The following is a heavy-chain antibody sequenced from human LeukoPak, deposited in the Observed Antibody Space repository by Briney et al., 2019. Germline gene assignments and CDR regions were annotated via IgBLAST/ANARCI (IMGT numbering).Heavy chain of an antibody. V-gene: IGHV1-69*05. D-gene: IGHD1-26*01. Sequence: SVKVSCKASGGTFSSYAISWVRQAPGQGLEWMGRIIPIFGTANYAQKFQGRVTVTTDESTSTAYMELSSLRSEDTAVYYCARARPQYSGSYEGYFDYWGQGTLVTVSS. CDR1: GGTFSSYA. J-gene: IGHJ4*02. CDR2: IIPIFGTA. CDR3: ARARPQYSGSYEGYFDY.